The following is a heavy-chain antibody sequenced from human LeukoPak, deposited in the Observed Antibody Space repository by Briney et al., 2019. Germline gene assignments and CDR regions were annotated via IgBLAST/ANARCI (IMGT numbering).Heavy chain of an antibody. Sequence: GSLRLSCAASGFTFSSYWMSWVRQPPGKGLEWIGEISHSGSTNYNPSLKSRVSTSVDTSKNQFSLKLSSVTAADTAVYYCARGSLGPRLNVWGQGTLVTVSS. J-gene: IGHJ4*02. CDR1: GFTFSSYW. D-gene: IGHD1-1*01. CDR2: ISHSGST. CDR3: ARGSLGPRLNV. V-gene: IGHV4-34*01.